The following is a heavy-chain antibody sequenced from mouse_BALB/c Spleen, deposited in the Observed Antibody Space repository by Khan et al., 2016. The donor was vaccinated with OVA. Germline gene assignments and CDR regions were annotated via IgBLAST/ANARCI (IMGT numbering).Heavy chain of an antibody. J-gene: IGHJ1*01. V-gene: IGHV9-3-1*01. CDR3: ARSNSYWYFDD. CDR1: GYTFTNYG. D-gene: IGHD4-1*02. CDR2: INTFTGQP. Sequence: QIQLVQSGPERKKPGETVKISCKASGYTFTNYGMNWVKQAPGKGLKWMGWINTFTGQPTYADDFKGRFAFSLETSASTAYLQINNLKNEDTATYYCARSNSYWYFDDWGAGTTVTVSS.